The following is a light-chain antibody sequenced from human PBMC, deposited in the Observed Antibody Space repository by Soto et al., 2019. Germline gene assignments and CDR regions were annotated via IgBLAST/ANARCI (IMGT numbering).Light chain of an antibody. Sequence: QSALTQPRSVSGSPGQSVTISCTGTSSEVGGYNYVSWYQQHPGKAPKLMIYDVSKRPSGVPDRFSGSKSGNTASLTISGLQAEDEADYYCCSYAGSDTFERVFGGGTKLTVL. CDR1: SSEVGGYNY. J-gene: IGLJ3*02. V-gene: IGLV2-11*01. CDR2: DVS. CDR3: CSYAGSDTFERV.